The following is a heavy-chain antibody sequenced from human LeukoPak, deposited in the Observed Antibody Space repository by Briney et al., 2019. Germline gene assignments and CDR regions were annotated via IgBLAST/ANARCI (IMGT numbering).Heavy chain of an antibody. V-gene: IGHV1-2*02. Sequence: ASVKVSCKASGYTFTGYYMHWVRQAPGQGLEWMGWIDPNSGGTNYAQKFQGRVTMTRDTSISTAYMELSRLRSDDTAVYYCARDPGGTTVTMHWFDPWGQGTLVTVSS. CDR1: GYTFTGYY. D-gene: IGHD4-17*01. CDR3: ARDPGGTTVTMHWFDP. CDR2: IDPNSGGT. J-gene: IGHJ5*02.